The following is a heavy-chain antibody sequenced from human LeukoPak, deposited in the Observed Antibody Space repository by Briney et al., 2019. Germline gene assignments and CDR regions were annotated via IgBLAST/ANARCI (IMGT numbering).Heavy chain of an antibody. J-gene: IGHJ4*02. D-gene: IGHD6-19*01. CDR3: ARGVAVAGIDY. Sequence: SETLSLTCAVYGGSFSGYYWSWVRQPPGKGLEWIGEINHSGSTNYNPSLKSRVTISVDTSKNQFSLKLSSVTAADTAVYYCARGVAVAGIDYWGQGTLVTVSS. V-gene: IGHV4-34*01. CDR1: GGSFSGYY. CDR2: INHSGST.